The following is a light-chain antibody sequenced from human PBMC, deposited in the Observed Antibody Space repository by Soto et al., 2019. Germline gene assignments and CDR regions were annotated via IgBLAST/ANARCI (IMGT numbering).Light chain of an antibody. CDR3: QKYDSAPT. CDR1: QSLSSN. J-gene: IGKJ1*01. V-gene: IGKV3-15*01. Sequence: EIVMTQSPATLSVSPGERATLSCRASQSLSSNLAWYQQKPGQAPRLLIYDASTRATGIPARFSGSGSGTDFTLTISSLQPEDVATYYCQKYDSAPTFGPGTKVEIK. CDR2: DAS.